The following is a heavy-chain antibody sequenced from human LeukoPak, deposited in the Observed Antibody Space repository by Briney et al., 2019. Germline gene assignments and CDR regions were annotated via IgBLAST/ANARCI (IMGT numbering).Heavy chain of an antibody. CDR3: LAGYYYYYMDV. V-gene: IGHV3-74*01. CDR2: INTHGSST. CDR1: GFAFSNYW. J-gene: IGHJ6*03. D-gene: IGHD3-16*01. Sequence: PGGPLRLSCAASGFAFSNYWLHWVRQAPGKGLEWVARINTHGSSTNYADSVKGRFTISGDNAKNTLYLQMTSLSAEDTAVYYALAGYYYYYMDVWGKGTTVTVSS.